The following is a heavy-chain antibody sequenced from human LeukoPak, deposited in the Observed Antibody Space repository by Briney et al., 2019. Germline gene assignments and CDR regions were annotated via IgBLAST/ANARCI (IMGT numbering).Heavy chain of an antibody. V-gene: IGHV3-30-3*01. CDR3: AGSYYFDY. CDR1: GXTXSSYA. Sequence: GGSLRLSCAASGXTXSSYAMXXVXQAPGKGLEWVAVISYDGSNKYYADSVKGRFTISRDNSKNTLYLQMNSLRAEDTAVYYCAGSYYFDYWGQGTLVTVSS. CDR2: ISYDGSNK. J-gene: IGHJ4*02.